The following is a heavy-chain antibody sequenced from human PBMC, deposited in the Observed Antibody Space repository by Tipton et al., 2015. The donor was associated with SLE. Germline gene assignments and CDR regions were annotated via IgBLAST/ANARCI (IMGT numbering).Heavy chain of an antibody. Sequence: SLRLSCEASGFTFSNYGMSWVRQVPGKGLECMAVIWYDGVNKFYADSVKGRFTISRDNSKNTLYLQMNSLRAEDTAVYYCSASLLPLYGMDVWGQGTTVTVSS. CDR1: GFTFSNYG. V-gene: IGHV3-33*08. D-gene: IGHD2-15*01. CDR2: IWYDGVNK. J-gene: IGHJ6*02. CDR3: SASLLPLYGMDV.